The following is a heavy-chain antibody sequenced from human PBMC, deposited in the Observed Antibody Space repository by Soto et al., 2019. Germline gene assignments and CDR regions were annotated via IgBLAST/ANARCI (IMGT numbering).Heavy chain of an antibody. Sequence: AASVKVSCKASGYTFTSYGISWVRQAPGQGLEWMGWISAYNGNTNYAQKLQGRVTMTTDTSTSTAYMELRSLRSDDTAVYYCARGPLPRAGEQWLVPFDPWGQGTLVTVS. J-gene: IGHJ5*02. V-gene: IGHV1-18*04. D-gene: IGHD6-19*01. CDR1: GYTFTSYG. CDR2: ISAYNGNT. CDR3: ARGPLPRAGEQWLVPFDP.